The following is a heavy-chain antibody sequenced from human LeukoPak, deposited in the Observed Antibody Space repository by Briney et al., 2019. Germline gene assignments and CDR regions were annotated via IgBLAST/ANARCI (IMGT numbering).Heavy chain of an antibody. CDR3: ARRAAYYDILTGYYTYYFDY. Sequence: PSETLSLTCTVSGGSISSYYWGWIRQPPGKGLEWIGSIYYSGSTYYNPSLKSRVTISVDTSKNQFSLKLSSVTAADTAVYYCARRAAYYDILTGYYTYYFDYWGQGTLVTVSS. CDR2: IYYSGST. V-gene: IGHV4-39*01. D-gene: IGHD3-9*01. J-gene: IGHJ4*02. CDR1: GGSISSYY.